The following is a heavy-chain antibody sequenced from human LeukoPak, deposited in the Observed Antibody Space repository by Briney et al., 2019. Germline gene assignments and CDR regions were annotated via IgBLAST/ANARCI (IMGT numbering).Heavy chain of an antibody. D-gene: IGHD2-15*01. CDR2: ISNNGGYT. V-gene: IGHV3-23*01. Sequence: GGSLRPSCAASGFTFSSSAMSWVRQAPGKGLEWVSAISNNGGYTYYADSVQGRFTISRDNSKSTLCLQMNSLRAEDTAVYYCAKQLGYCSDGSCYFPYWGQGTLVTVSS. J-gene: IGHJ4*02. CDR1: GFTFSSSA. CDR3: AKQLGYCSDGSCYFPY.